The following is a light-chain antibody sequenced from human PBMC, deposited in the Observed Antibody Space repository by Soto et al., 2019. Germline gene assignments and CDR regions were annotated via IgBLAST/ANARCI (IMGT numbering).Light chain of an antibody. CDR1: SSDVGGYNY. CDR2: EVS. V-gene: IGLV2-14*01. CDR3: SSYTSSSTHWV. J-gene: IGLJ3*02. Sequence: QSALTQPASVSGSPGQSITISCTGTSSDVGGYNYVSWYQQHPGKAPKFMIYEVSNRPSGVSNRFSGSKYGNTASLTISGLQAEDGADCYCSSYTSSSTHWVFGGGTKLTVL.